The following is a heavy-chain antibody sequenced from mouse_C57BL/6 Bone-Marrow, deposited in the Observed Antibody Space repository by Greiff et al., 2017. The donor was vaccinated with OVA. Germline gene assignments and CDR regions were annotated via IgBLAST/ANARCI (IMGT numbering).Heavy chain of an antibody. J-gene: IGHJ3*01. CDR3: ASLTGRAY. V-gene: IGHV1-80*01. D-gene: IGHD4-1*01. CDR2: IYPGDGDT. Sequence: QLQQSGAELVKPWASVKISCKASGYAFSSYWMNWVKQRPGTGLEWIGQIYPGDGDTNYNGKFKGKATLTADKSSSTAYMQLSSLTAEDSAVYFCASLTGRAYWGQGTLVTVSA. CDR1: GYAFSSYW.